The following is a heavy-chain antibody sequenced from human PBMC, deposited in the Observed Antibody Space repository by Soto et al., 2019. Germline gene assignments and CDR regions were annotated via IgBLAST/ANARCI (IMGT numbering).Heavy chain of an antibody. CDR1: GGSISSGGYS. CDR2: IYHSGST. Sequence: QLQLQESGSGLVKPSQTLSLTCAVSGGSISSGGYSWSWIRQPPGKGLEWIGYIYHSGSTYYNPSLKSRVTISVDRSKNQFSLKLSSVTAADTAVYYCARGRRLIAAAYNWVDPWGQGTLVTVSS. V-gene: IGHV4-30-2*01. D-gene: IGHD6-13*01. J-gene: IGHJ5*02. CDR3: ARGRRLIAAAYNWVDP.